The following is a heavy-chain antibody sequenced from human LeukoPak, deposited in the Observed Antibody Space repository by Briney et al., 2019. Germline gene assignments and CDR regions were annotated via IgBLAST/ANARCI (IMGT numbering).Heavy chain of an antibody. CDR2: MKFDGSEK. CDR3: ARDIEAAGLFLDY. Sequence: GGSLRLSCAASGFFFSSYWMTWVRQAPGKGLGWVANMKFDGSEKYYVDSVKGRFTISRDNPKNSLYLQMNSLRAEDTAVYYCARDIEAAGLFLDYWGQGTLVTVSS. J-gene: IGHJ4*02. D-gene: IGHD6-13*01. CDR1: GFFFSSYW. V-gene: IGHV3-7*01.